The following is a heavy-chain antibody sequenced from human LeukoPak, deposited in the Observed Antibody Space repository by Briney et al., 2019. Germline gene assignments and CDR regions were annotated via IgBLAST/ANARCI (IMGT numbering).Heavy chain of an antibody. D-gene: IGHD6-13*01. J-gene: IGHJ6*02. CDR3: ARVAAAGTVSGMDV. CDR1: GGSISSYY. CDR2: IYYSGST. V-gene: IGHV4-59*01. Sequence: SETLSLTCTVSGGSISSYYWSWIRRPPGKGLEWIGYIYYSGSTNYNPSLKSRVTISVDTSKNQFSLRLSSVAAADTAVYYCARVAAAGTVSGMDVWGQGTTVTVSS.